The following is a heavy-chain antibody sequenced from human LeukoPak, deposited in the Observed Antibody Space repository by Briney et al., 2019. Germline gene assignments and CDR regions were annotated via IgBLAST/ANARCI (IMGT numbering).Heavy chain of an antibody. V-gene: IGHV1-18*01. CDR1: GYTFTSYD. D-gene: IGHD3-9*01. Sequence: ASVKVSCKASGYTFTSYDISWVRQAPGQGLEWMGWISASNGNTTYAQKLQGRVTMTTDTSTSTAYMELRSLRSDDTAVYYCARGGDLDYDILTVYYNVMYNWFDPWGQGTLVTVSS. CDR2: ISASNGNT. CDR3: ARGGDLDYDILTVYYNVMYNWFDP. J-gene: IGHJ5*02.